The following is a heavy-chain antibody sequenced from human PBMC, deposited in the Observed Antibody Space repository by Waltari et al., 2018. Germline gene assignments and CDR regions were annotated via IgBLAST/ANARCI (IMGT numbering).Heavy chain of an antibody. V-gene: IGHV3-23*04. Sequence: EVQLVESGGDLVQPGGSLRLSCAASGFTFSSYAMSWVRQAPGKGLEWVSAISGSGGSTYYADSVKGRFTISRDNSKNTLYLQMNSLRAEDTAVYYCAKAVVPAAMDYYYYMDVWGKGTTVTVSS. J-gene: IGHJ6*03. CDR1: GFTFSSYA. D-gene: IGHD2-2*01. CDR3: AKAVVPAAMDYYYYMDV. CDR2: ISGSGGST.